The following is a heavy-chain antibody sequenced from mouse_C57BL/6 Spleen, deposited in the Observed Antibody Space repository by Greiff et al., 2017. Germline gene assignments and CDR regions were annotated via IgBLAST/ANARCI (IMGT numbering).Heavy chain of an antibody. Sequence: ESGPGLVKPSQSLSLTCSVTGYSITSGYYWNWIRQFPGNKLEWMGYISYDGSNNYNPSLKNRISITRDTSKNQFFLKLNSVTTEDTATYYCAGLLRAMYYFDYWGQGTTLTVSS. J-gene: IGHJ2*01. CDR3: AGLLRAMYYFDY. CDR2: ISYDGSN. D-gene: IGHD1-1*01. V-gene: IGHV3-6*01. CDR1: GYSITSGYY.